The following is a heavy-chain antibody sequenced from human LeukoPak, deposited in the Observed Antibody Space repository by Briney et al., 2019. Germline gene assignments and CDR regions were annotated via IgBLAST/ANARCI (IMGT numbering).Heavy chain of an antibody. J-gene: IGHJ6*02. CDR3: AKVGGSGTSYYYFGMDV. CDR1: GFTFSSYA. CDR2: ISYDGSNK. D-gene: IGHD3-10*01. V-gene: IGHV3-30-3*01. Sequence: GRSLRLSCAASGFTFSSYAMNWVRQAPGKGLEWVALISYDGSNKNYADSVKGRFTISRDNSKNTLYLQMNSLRAEDTAVYFCAKVGGSGTSYYYFGMDVWGQGTTVTVSS.